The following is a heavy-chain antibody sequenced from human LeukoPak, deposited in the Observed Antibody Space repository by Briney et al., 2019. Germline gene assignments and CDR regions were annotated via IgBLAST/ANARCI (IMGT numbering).Heavy chain of an antibody. CDR1: GYSFTAYY. V-gene: IGHV1-2*02. CDR2: INPNSGGT. D-gene: IGHD6-6*01. J-gene: IGHJ4*02. CDR3: ASALYSNSGFDY. Sequence: APVKVSCKASGYSFTAYYIHWVRQAPGQGPEWMGWINPNSGGTKYAQRFQGRVTMTRDTSISTVYIEVSRLTSDDTAVYYCASALYSNSGFDYWGQGTLVTVSS.